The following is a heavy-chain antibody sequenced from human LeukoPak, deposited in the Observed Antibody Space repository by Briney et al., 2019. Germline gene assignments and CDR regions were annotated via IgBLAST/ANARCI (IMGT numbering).Heavy chain of an antibody. D-gene: IGHD2-2*01. Sequence: PSQTLSLTCTLSGGSIDSYYWSWIRQPPGKGLEWIGYIYYTGGPEYHPSLTSRVNISLDTSKNQFSLKLTSVTAADTAVYYCARVYQSAEYYFDYWGQGNLVSVSS. CDR1: GGSIDSYY. CDR2: IYYTGGP. J-gene: IGHJ4*02. V-gene: IGHV4-59*01. CDR3: ARVYQSAEYYFDY.